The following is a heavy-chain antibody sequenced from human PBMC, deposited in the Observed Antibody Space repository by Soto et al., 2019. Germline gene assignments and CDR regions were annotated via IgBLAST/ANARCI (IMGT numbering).Heavy chain of an antibody. CDR2: INASNGNT. CDR3: ARAPRYYGMDV. V-gene: IGHV1-3*05. CDR1: GYTFTSYA. J-gene: IGHJ6*02. Sequence: QVQLVQSGAEEKKPGASVKVSCKASGYTFTSYAMHWVRQAPGQRLEWMGWINASNGNTKYSQKFQGRVTITRDTSGSTANMGLSSLRSEDMVVYYCARAPRYYGMDVWGQGTTVTVSS.